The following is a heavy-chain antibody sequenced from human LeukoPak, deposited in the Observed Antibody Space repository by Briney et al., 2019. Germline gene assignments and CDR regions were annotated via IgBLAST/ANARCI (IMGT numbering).Heavy chain of an antibody. CDR3: ARRYNDSSGYKGALDI. CDR1: GFTFSSYW. D-gene: IGHD3-22*01. CDR2: INRDGSST. J-gene: IGHJ3*02. Sequence: GGSLRLSCAASGFTFSSYWMHWVRQGPGTGLVWVSRINRDGSSTSYADSVKGRFTISRDNAKSTLYLQMNSLRAEDTAVYYCARRYNDSSGYKGALDIWGQGTMATVSS. V-gene: IGHV3-74*01.